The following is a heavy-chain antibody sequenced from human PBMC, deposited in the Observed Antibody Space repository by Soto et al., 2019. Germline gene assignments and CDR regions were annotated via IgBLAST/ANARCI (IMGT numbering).Heavy chain of an antibody. J-gene: IGHJ4*02. D-gene: IGHD1-1*01. V-gene: IGHV3-33*01. CDR2: IWYDGSNK. CDR1: GFTFSSYG. CDR3: ARDYDGTTCFDY. Sequence: QVQLVESGGGVVQPGRSLRLSCAASGFTFSSYGMHWVRQAPGKGLEWVAVIWYDGSNKYYADSVKGRFTISRDNSKNTLDLQMNSLRAEDTAVYYCARDYDGTTCFDYWGQGTLVTVSS.